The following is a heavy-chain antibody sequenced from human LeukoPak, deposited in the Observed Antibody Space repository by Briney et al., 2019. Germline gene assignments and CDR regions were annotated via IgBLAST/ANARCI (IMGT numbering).Heavy chain of an antibody. CDR1: GFTFSSYS. D-gene: IGHD4-11*01. J-gene: IGHJ4*02. CDR3: ARSVPDYTRFDY. CDR2: FKTKYHQV. Sequence: GGSLRLSCAASGFTFSSYSMNWVRQAPGKGLEWVSTFKTKYHQVYYAESVRGRFTISTDNSRNTVFLQMNSLRADDTALYYCARSVPDYTRFDYWGQGALVTVSS. V-gene: IGHV3-21*04.